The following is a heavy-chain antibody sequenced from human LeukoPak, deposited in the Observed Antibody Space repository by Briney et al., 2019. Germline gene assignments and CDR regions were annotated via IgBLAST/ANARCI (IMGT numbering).Heavy chain of an antibody. D-gene: IGHD3-22*01. CDR2: MTSSRYI. Sequence: GGSLRLSCAASGFSLKTYNMNWVRQAPGKGLEWVSSMTSSRYIYYADSEKGRFTISRDDANNLVFLQMHSLRAEDTAIYYCTRDQFFDYDNDDAFDVWGQGTKVIVSS. J-gene: IGHJ3*01. CDR3: TRDQFFDYDNDDAFDV. V-gene: IGHV3-21*04. CDR1: GFSLKTYN.